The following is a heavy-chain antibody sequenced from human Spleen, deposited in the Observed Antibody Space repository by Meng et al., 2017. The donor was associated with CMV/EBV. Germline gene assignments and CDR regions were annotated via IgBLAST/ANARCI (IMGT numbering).Heavy chain of an antibody. Sequence: GESLKISCAASGFTFSDYYMSWIRQAPGKGLEWVSYISSSGSTIYYADSVKGRFTISRDNAKNSLYLRMNSLRAEDTAVYYCAREQQPFDAFDIWGQGTMVTVSS. V-gene: IGHV3-11*01. CDR3: AREQQPFDAFDI. D-gene: IGHD6-13*01. CDR1: GFTFSDYY. CDR2: ISSSGSTI. J-gene: IGHJ3*02.